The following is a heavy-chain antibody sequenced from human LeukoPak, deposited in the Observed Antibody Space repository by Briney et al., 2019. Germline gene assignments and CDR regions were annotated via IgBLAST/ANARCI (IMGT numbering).Heavy chain of an antibody. D-gene: IGHD3-16*01. CDR2: ISGSGGST. CDR3: AKDGVVGDYVWGSNAINHAFDI. V-gene: IGHV3-23*01. Sequence: GGSLRLSCAASGFTFSSYAMSWVRQAPGKGLEWVSAISGSGGSTYYADSVKGRFTISRDNSKNTLYLQMNSLRAEDTAVYYCAKDGVVGDYVWGSNAINHAFDIWGQGTMVTVSS. CDR1: GFTFSSYA. J-gene: IGHJ3*02.